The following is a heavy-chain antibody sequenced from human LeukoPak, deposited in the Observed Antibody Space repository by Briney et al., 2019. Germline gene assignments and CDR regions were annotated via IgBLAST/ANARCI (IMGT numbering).Heavy chain of an antibody. CDR3: ARTYYYDSSGYPVQVSDAFDI. Sequence: SVKVSCKASGYTFTDYYMHWVRQAPGQGLEWMGGIIPIFHTADYAQKFQGRVTITADESTSTVYMELSRLRSEDTAMYYCARTYYYDSSGYPVQVSDAFDIWGQGTMVTVSS. CDR1: GYTFTDYY. V-gene: IGHV1-69*13. J-gene: IGHJ3*02. CDR2: IIPIFHTA. D-gene: IGHD3-22*01.